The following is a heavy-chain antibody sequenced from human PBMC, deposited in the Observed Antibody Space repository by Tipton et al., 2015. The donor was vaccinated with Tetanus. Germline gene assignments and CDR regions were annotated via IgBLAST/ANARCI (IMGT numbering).Heavy chain of an antibody. Sequence: QVQLVQSGPEVKKPGASVKVSCKASGYTFTGYYMHWVRQAPGQGLEWMGWINPNSGGTNYAQKFQGRVTMTRDTSISTAYMEVSRLRSDDTAIYYCARGTDYDSSGIDDFWGQGTLVTVSS. CDR2: INPNSGGT. J-gene: IGHJ4*02. D-gene: IGHD3-22*01. CDR3: ARGTDYDSSGIDDF. V-gene: IGHV1-2*02. CDR1: GYTFTGYY.